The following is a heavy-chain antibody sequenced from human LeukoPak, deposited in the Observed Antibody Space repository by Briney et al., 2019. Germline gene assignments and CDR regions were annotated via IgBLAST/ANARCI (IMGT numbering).Heavy chain of an antibody. CDR3: ARDLGCSGGSCYGFDY. Sequence: GGSLRLSCAASGFTFTNYGMHWVRQAPGKGLEWVAVTWYDGSNKYYADSVKGRFTISRDNSKNTLYLQMNSLRAEDTAVYYCARDLGCSGGSCYGFDYWGQGTLVTVSS. D-gene: IGHD2-15*01. CDR1: GFTFTNYG. V-gene: IGHV3-33*01. J-gene: IGHJ4*02. CDR2: TWYDGSNK.